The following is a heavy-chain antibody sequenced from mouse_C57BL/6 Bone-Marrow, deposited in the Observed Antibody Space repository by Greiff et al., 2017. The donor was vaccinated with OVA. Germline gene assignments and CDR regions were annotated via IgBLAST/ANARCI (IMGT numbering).Heavy chain of an antibody. D-gene: IGHD1-1*01. CDR1: GYAFTNYW. Sequence: QVQLQQSGAELVRPGTSVKVSCKASGYAFTNYWIEWVKQRPGQGLEWIGVINPGSGGTNYNEKFKGKATLTADKSSSTAYMQLSSLTTEDSAVFYYGRTTTIVARYFDVWGTGTTVTVSS. V-gene: IGHV1-54*01. CDR3: GRTTTIVARYFDV. J-gene: IGHJ1*03. CDR2: INPGSGGT.